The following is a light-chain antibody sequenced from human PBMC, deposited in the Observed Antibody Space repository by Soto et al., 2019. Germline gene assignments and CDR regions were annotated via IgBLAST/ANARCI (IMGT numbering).Light chain of an antibody. CDR2: DAS. J-gene: IGKJ4*01. CDR3: QHRSKWPLT. Sequence: EIVMPQYPATLSVSPGEGATLSCRASQSVSSYLAWYQQKPGQAPRLLIYDASNRATGIPDRFSGSGSGTDFTLTISSLEPEDSAVYYCQHRSKWPLTFGGGTKVDIK. CDR1: QSVSSY. V-gene: IGKV3-11*01.